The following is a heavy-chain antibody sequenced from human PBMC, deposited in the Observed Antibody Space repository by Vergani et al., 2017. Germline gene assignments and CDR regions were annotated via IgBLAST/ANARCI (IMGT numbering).Heavy chain of an antibody. Sequence: QVQLVQSGAEVKKPGASVKVSCKASGYTFTGYYMHWVRQAPGQGLEWMGWINPNSGGTNYAQKFQGRVTMTRDTSISTAYMELSRLRSDDTAVYYCARGRTSELNYDILTGYYTNYYYYYMDGWGKGTTVTVSS. CDR3: ARGRTSELNYDILTGYYTNYYYYYMDG. CDR1: GYTFTGYY. D-gene: IGHD3-9*01. J-gene: IGHJ6*03. V-gene: IGHV1-2*02. CDR2: INPNSGGT.